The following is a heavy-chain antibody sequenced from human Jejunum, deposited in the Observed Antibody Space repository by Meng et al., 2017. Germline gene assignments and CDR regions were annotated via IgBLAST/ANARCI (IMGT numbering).Heavy chain of an antibody. V-gene: IGHV1-18*01. CDR2: ISAYTGKT. CDR1: GYPFDRFG. Sequence: QVELVQSGAEVKKPGASMKVSCKASGYPFDRFGVSWIRQAPGQGLEWVGWISAYTGKTDYAQKFQGRVLMTAETSTTTVYMELTSLTPDDTAVYYCARDKYAYALGYFDYWGQGTLVTVSS. CDR3: ARDKYAYALGYFDY. J-gene: IGHJ4*02. D-gene: IGHD2-2*01.